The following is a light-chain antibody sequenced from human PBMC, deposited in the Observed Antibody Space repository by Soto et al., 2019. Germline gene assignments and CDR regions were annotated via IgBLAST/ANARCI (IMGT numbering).Light chain of an antibody. CDR3: SSYTTTGGVV. J-gene: IGLJ3*02. V-gene: IGLV2-14*01. Sequence: QSVLTQPASVSGSPGQSITISCTGTSSDVGGYKYVSWYQLHPGKAPKLMIYEVSNRPSGVSSRFSGSKSGNTASLTISGLQAEDEADYYCSSYTTTGGVVFGGGTKLTVL. CDR1: SSDVGGYKY. CDR2: EVS.